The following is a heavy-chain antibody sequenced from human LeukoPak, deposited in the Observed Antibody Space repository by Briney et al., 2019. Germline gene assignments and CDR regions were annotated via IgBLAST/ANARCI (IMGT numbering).Heavy chain of an antibody. V-gene: IGHV4-59*01. J-gene: IGHJ5*02. Sequence: SETLSLTCTVSGGSISSYYWSWIRRPPGTGLEWIGYIYYSGSTNYNPSLKSRVTISVDTSKNQFSLKLSSVTAADTAVYYCARVVRGGAVYWFDPWGQGTLVTVSS. D-gene: IGHD3-16*01. CDR1: GGSISSYY. CDR3: ARVVRGGAVYWFDP. CDR2: IYYSGST.